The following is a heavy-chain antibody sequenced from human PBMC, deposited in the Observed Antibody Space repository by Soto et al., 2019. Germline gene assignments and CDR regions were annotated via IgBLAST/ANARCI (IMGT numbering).Heavy chain of an antibody. CDR2: ISWNSGSI. V-gene: IGHV3-9*01. CDR3: AKDSDHYYGSGSYYRPHYFDY. Sequence: PGGSLRLSCAASGFTFDDYAMHWVRQAPGKGLEWVPTISWNSGSIGYADSVKGRFTISRDNAKNSLYLQMNSLRAEDTALYYCAKDSDHYYGSGSYYRPHYFDYWGQGTLVTVSS. D-gene: IGHD3-10*01. CDR1: GFTFDDYA. J-gene: IGHJ4*02.